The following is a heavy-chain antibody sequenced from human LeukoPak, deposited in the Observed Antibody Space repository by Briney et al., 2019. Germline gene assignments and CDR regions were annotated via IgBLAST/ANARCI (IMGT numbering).Heavy chain of an antibody. Sequence: GGSLRLSCAASGFTFSSYAMHWVRQAPGKGLEYVSAISSNGGSTYYANSVKGRFTISRDNSKNTLYLQMGSLRAEDMAVHYCARALFGDQAKMGAFDIWGQGTMVTVSS. V-gene: IGHV3-64*01. CDR3: ARALFGDQAKMGAFDI. J-gene: IGHJ3*02. D-gene: IGHD4-17*01. CDR1: GFTFSSYA. CDR2: ISSNGGST.